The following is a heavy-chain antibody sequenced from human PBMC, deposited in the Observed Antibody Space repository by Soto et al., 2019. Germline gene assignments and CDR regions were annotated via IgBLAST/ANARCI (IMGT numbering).Heavy chain of an antibody. CDR3: ARVGGYCGGDCYNY. D-gene: IGHD2-21*02. CDR1: RFTFSSYW. CDR2: INIDGSTT. V-gene: IGHV3-74*01. Sequence: WGSLRLSCVASRFTFSSYWMSWVRQAPGKGLVWVSRINIDGSTTTYADSVKGRFTISRDNAKNTLYLQMNSLRAEDTGVYYCARVGGYCGGDCYNYWGQGTLVTVSS. J-gene: IGHJ4*02.